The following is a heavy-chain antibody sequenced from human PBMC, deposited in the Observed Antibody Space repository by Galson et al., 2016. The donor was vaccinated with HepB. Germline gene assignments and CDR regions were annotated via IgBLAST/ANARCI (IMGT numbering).Heavy chain of an antibody. V-gene: IGHV4-31*03. J-gene: IGHJ2*01. CDR3: ARESDPRLRWSYSDL. CDR1: GAPISSGGYY. D-gene: IGHD4-23*01. Sequence: TLSLTCNVSGAPISSGGYYWGWIRQHPGKGLEWIGFISYSGSSHYNPSLKSRGIIALDTTLNHFSLNLTSVTAADTAVYFCARESDPRLRWSYSDLWGRGTLVTVSS. CDR2: ISYSGSS.